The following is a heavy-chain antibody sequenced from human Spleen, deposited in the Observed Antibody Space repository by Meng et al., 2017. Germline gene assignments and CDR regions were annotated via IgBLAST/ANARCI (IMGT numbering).Heavy chain of an antibody. CDR2: INPNSGGT. J-gene: IGHJ4*02. Sequence: GESLKISCKTSGYTFTGYYIHWVRQAPGQGLEWMGRINPNSGGTNYAQKFQGRVTMTRDTSISTAYMELSRLRSDDTAVYYCARGVVVVINGEFDYWGQGTLVTVSS. CDR3: ARGVVVVINGEFDY. V-gene: IGHV1-2*06. D-gene: IGHD3-22*01. CDR1: GYTFTGYY.